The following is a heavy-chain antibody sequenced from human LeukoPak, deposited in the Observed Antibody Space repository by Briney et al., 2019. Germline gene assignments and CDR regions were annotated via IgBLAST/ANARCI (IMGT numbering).Heavy chain of an antibody. D-gene: IGHD3-22*01. CDR2: IYTSGST. CDR1: GGSISSYY. V-gene: IGHV4-4*09. CDR3: ARHLPPNYYDSSGYYLPAFDI. J-gene: IGHJ3*02. Sequence: SETLSLTCTVSGGSISSYYWSWIRQPPGKGLEWIGYIYTSGSTNYNPSPKSRVTISVDTSKNQFSLKLSSVTAADTAVYYCARHLPPNYYDSSGYYLPAFDIWGQGTMVTVSS.